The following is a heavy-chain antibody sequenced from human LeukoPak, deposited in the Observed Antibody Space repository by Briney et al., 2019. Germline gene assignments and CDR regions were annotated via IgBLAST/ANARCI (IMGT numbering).Heavy chain of an antibody. Sequence: PSETLSLTCSVSGGSMSRFYWSWFRQPPGKGLEWIGYIYHTGGTNYKPSLKSRATMSIDTPKDQFSLKLSSVTSADTAVYYCARDHDYFDSSGPHGPYSLDVWGPGTTVTVFS. CDR1: GGSMSRFY. CDR2: IYHTGGT. J-gene: IGHJ6*02. CDR3: ARDHDYFDSSGPHGPYSLDV. V-gene: IGHV4-59*12. D-gene: IGHD3-22*01.